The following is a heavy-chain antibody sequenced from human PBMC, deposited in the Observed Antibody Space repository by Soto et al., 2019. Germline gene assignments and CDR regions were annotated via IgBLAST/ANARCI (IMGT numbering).Heavy chain of an antibody. CDR1: GFTFSSYA. CDR2: ISSNGGST. D-gene: IGHD3-22*01. V-gene: IGHV3-64*01. Sequence: PGGSLRLSCAASGFTFSSYAMHWVRQAPGKGLEYVSAISSNGGSTYYANSVKGRFTISRDNSKNTLYLQMNSLRAEDTAVYYCAKTYYYDSSGYSPTYGYWGQGTLVTVSS. J-gene: IGHJ4*02. CDR3: AKTYYYDSSGYSPTYGY.